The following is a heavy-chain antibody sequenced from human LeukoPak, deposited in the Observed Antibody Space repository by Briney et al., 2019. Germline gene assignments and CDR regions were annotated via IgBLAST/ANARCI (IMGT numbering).Heavy chain of an antibody. Sequence: GASVKVSCKASGYTFTSYGISWVRQAPGQGLEWMGWISAYNGNTNYAQKLQGRVTMTEDTSTDTAYMELSSLRSEDTAVYYCATAGSHPGSGSYFHLWGQGTMVTVSS. CDR2: ISAYNGNT. J-gene: IGHJ3*01. V-gene: IGHV1-18*01. D-gene: IGHD3-10*01. CDR1: GYTFTSYG. CDR3: ATAGSHPGSGSYFHL.